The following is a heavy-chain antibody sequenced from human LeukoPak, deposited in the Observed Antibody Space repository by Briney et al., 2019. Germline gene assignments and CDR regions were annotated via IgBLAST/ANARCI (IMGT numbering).Heavy chain of an antibody. J-gene: IGHJ3*02. CDR2: IYSGGST. CDR1: GFTVNRNC. Sequence: GGSLRLSCAASGFTVNRNCMIWVRQAPGKGLEWVSVIYSGGSTHYADSVEGRITISRDNSKNTLFLQMNSLRAEDTAVYYCARGGSYPNDPFDIWGQGTMVTVTS. CDR3: ARGGSYPNDPFDI. D-gene: IGHD1-26*01. V-gene: IGHV3-53*01.